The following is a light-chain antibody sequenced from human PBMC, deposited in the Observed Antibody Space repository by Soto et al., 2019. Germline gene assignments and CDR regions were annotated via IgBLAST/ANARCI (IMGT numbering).Light chain of an antibody. V-gene: IGLV1-51*01. CDR2: DND. CDR1: SSNIGNNY. J-gene: IGLJ3*02. CDR3: GTWDSSLRAVV. Sequence: QSVLTQPPSVSAAPGQKVTISCSGSSSNIGNNYVYWYRQFPGTAPKLLIYDNDKRPSGIPDRFSGSKSGASATLDIPGLQTADEDDYYCGTWDSSLRAVVFGGGTKLTVL.